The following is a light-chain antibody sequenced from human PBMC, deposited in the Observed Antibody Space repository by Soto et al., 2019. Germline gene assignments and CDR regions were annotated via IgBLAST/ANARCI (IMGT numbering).Light chain of an antibody. V-gene: IGKV1-8*01. CDR3: QQYYSYPRT. CDR2: AAS. Sequence: AIRMTQSPSSFSASTGDRVTITCRASQDISTYLAWYQQKAGKAPKLLIYAASTLQTGIPSRFSGSASGTDFPLTISHLQSEDFATYSCQQYYSYPRTFGQGTKVDI. J-gene: IGKJ1*01. CDR1: QDISTY.